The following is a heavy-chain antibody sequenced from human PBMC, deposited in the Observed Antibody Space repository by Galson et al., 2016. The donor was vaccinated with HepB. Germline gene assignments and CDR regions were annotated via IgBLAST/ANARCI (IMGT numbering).Heavy chain of an antibody. V-gene: IGHV3-33*06. J-gene: IGHJ5*02. CDR2: IWYDGSNK. CDR1: GFTFRSYG. Sequence: SLRLSCAASGFTFRSYGMHWVRQAPGKGLEWVAVIWYDGSNKYYGDSVKGRFTISRDISKNTLYLQMHSLRAEDTASYYCAKGGGSTWYISPHFVDPWGQGTLVTVSS. CDR3: AKGGGSTWYISPHFVDP. D-gene: IGHD6-13*01.